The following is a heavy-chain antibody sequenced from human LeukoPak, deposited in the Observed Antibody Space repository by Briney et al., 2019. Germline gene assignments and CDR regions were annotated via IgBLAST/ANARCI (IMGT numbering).Heavy chain of an antibody. J-gene: IGHJ4*02. CDR1: GFTFSSYA. CDR3: ARDDFWSGYGY. CDR2: ISYDGSNK. V-gene: IGHV3-30*04. D-gene: IGHD3-3*01. Sequence: GGSLRLSCAASGFTFSSYAMHWVRQAPGKGLEWVAVISYDGSNKYYADSVKGRFTVSRDNSKNTLYLQMNSLRAEDTAVYYCARDDFWSGYGYWGQGTLVTVSS.